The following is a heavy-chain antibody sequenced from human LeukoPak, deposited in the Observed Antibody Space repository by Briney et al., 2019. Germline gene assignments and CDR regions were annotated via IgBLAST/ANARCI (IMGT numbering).Heavy chain of an antibody. CDR2: ISGSGGST. V-gene: IGHV3-23*01. J-gene: IGHJ3*02. CDR1: GFTFSTYA. Sequence: GGSLRLSCAASGFTFSTYAMSWVRQAPGKGLEWVSAISGSGGSTLYADSVKGRFTISRENGKNTLYLQMNSLRAEDTAVYYSAKMAYDSSAPIWGQGTMVTVSS. CDR3: AKMAYDSSAPI. D-gene: IGHD3-22*01.